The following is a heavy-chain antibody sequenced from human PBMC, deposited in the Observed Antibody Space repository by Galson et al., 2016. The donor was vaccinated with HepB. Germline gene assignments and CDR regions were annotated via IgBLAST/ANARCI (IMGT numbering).Heavy chain of an antibody. CDR2: TFYRSTWEN. CDR3: ARAVMLGRGMDV. V-gene: IGHV6-1*01. D-gene: IGHD3-10*01. CDR1: GDSVSNNAAA. Sequence: CAISGDSVSNNAAAWVWIRQSPSRGVEWLGRTFYRSTWENHYAGSVKNRITISPDTSRNQFSLHLNSVTPEDTAVYYCARAVMLGRGMDVWGQGTTVTVSS. J-gene: IGHJ6*02.